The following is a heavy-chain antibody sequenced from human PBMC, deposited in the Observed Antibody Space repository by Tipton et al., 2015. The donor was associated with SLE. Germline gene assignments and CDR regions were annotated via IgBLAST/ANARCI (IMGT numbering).Heavy chain of an antibody. CDR3: ARDNPEASCTSSSCRNVDAFDV. V-gene: IGHV1-18*01. CDR2: ISAYNGNT. Sequence: QVQLVQSGPEVKKPGASVKVSCKASGYTFSSYGINWVRQAPGQGLEWMGWISAYNGNTNYAQKFQGRVTMTTEKSASTAYMDLRSLRSDDTAVYYCARDNPEASCTSSSCRNVDAFDVWGQGTMVTVSS. J-gene: IGHJ3*01. CDR1: GYTFSSYG. D-gene: IGHD2-2*01.